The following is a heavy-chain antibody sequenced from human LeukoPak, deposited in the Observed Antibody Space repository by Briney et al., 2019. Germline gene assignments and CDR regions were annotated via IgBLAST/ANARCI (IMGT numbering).Heavy chain of an antibody. Sequence: GGSLRLSCAASGFTFSSYSMNWVRQAPGKGLEWVSSISSSSSYIYYADSVKGRFTISRDNAKNSLYLQMNSLRAEDTAVYYCARPSIIDSSGYYDDYWGQGTLVTVSS. V-gene: IGHV3-21*01. CDR2: ISSSSSYI. CDR3: ARPSIIDSSGYYDDY. J-gene: IGHJ4*02. CDR1: GFTFSSYS. D-gene: IGHD3-22*01.